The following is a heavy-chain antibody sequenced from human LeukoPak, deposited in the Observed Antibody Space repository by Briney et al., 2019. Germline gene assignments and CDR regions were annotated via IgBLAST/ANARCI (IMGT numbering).Heavy chain of an antibody. J-gene: IGHJ4*02. CDR1: GYSISSGYY. Sequence: PSETPSLTCTVSGYSISSGYYWGWIRQPPGKGLEWIGSIYYSGSTYYNPSLKSRVTISVDTSKNQFSLKLSSVTAADTAVYYCARDPLYYDSSGLVDYWGQGTLVTVSS. CDR2: IYYSGST. V-gene: IGHV4-38-2*02. CDR3: ARDPLYYDSSGLVDY. D-gene: IGHD3-22*01.